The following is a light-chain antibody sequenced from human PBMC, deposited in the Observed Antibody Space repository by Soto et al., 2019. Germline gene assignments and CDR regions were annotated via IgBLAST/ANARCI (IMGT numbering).Light chain of an antibody. CDR3: QQYNNWPPYT. Sequence: EIVMTQSPATLSVSPGERATLFCRASQSVSSNLAWYQQKPGQAPRLLIYGASTRATGIPARFSGSGSGIEFTLTISSLQSEEFAVYYCQQYNNWPPYTFGQGTKLEIK. CDR1: QSVSSN. V-gene: IGKV3-15*01. CDR2: GAS. J-gene: IGKJ2*01.